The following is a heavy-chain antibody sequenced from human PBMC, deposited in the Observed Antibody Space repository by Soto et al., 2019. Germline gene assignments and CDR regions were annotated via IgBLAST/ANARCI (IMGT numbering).Heavy chain of an antibody. Sequence: QVQLVESGGGVVQPGRSLRLSCAASGFTFSSYAMHWVRQAPGKGLEWVAVISYDGSNKYYADPVKGRFTISRDNSKNTLYLQMNSLRAEDTAVYYCAREAPDYNLSPGMDVWGQGTTVTVSS. CDR1: GFTFSSYA. D-gene: IGHD4-4*01. CDR3: AREAPDYNLSPGMDV. V-gene: IGHV3-30-3*01. J-gene: IGHJ6*02. CDR2: ISYDGSNK.